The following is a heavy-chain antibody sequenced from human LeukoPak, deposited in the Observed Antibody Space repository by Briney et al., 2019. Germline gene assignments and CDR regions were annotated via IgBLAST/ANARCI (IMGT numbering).Heavy chain of an antibody. J-gene: IGHJ4*02. V-gene: IGHV3-23*01. CDR1: GFTFSSYA. Sequence: PGGSLRLSCAASGFTFSSYAMSWVRQAPGKGLEWVSAISGSGGSTYYADSVKGRFTISRDNSKNTLYLQMNSLRAEDTAVYYCAKDKGEWFGELSSFDYWGQGTLVTVSS. CDR3: AKDKGEWFGELSSFDY. CDR2: ISGSGGST. D-gene: IGHD3-10*01.